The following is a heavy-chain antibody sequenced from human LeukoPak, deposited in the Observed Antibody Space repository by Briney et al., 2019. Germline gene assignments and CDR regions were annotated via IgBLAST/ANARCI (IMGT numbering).Heavy chain of an antibody. CDR1: GFTFSSYW. CDR3: ARARSFLGLVII. D-gene: IGHD3/OR15-3a*01. J-gene: IGHJ4*02. V-gene: IGHV3-74*01. CDR2: INSDGSST. Sequence: GGSLRFSGAASGFTFSSYWMNGVRQAPGKGLFWVSRINSDGSSTSYADSVKGRFTISRDNAKNTLYLQMNSLRAEDTAVYYCARARSFLGLVIIWGQGTLVTVSS.